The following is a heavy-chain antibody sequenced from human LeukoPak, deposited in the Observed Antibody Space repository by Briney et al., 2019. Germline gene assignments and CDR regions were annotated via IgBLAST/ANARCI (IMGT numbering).Heavy chain of an antibody. J-gene: IGHJ5*02. D-gene: IGHD3-10*01. CDR3: ARDGYGSGSYGWFDP. Sequence: SETLSLTCSVSGASITSAYWSWIRQTPGKGLEWIGNIYSGSTNYNPSFESRVTVSLDTSKNQFSLRLTSVTAADTALYYCARDGYGSGSYGWFDPWGQGTLVTVSS. CDR2: IYSGST. CDR1: GASITSAY. V-gene: IGHV4-59*01.